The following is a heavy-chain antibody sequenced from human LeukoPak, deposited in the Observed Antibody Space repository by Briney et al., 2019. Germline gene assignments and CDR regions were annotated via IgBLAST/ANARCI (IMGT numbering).Heavy chain of an antibody. V-gene: IGHV3-43*02. CDR3: ARESGKFDY. J-gene: IGHJ4*02. Sequence: GGSLSLSCVASGLPIADFAMHWVRPAPGKGLEWVSLISSDGINTVHAASVKGRFSISRDNSKNSLSLGMNSLRTEVTAMYYCARESGKFDYWGQGALVAVSS. CDR1: GLPIADFA. CDR2: ISSDGINT.